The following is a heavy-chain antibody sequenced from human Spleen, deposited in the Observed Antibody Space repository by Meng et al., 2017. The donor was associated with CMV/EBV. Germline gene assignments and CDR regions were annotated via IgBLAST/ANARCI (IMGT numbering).Heavy chain of an antibody. Sequence: SISSSSYYWGWIRQPPGKGLEWIGSIYYSGSTYYNPSLKSRVTISVDTSKNQFSLKLSSVTAADTAVYYCARHETMVRGVMTSFFDYWGQGTLVTVSS. V-gene: IGHV4-39*01. CDR3: ARHETMVRGVMTSFFDY. D-gene: IGHD3-10*01. CDR1: SISSSSYY. J-gene: IGHJ4*02. CDR2: IYYSGST.